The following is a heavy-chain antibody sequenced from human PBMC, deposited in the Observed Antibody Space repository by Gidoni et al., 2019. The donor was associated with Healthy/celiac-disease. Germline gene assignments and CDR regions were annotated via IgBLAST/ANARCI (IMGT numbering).Heavy chain of an antibody. J-gene: IGHJ4*02. D-gene: IGHD3-10*01. CDR3: ARDVGSGAAAFDY. CDR1: GFTFSSYS. CDR2: ISSSSSYI. V-gene: IGHV3-21*01. Sequence: EVQLVESGGGLVKPGGSLRLSCAASGFTFSSYSMNWVRQAPGKGLEWVSSISSSSSYIYYADSVKGRFTISRDNAKNSLYLQMNSLRAEDTAVYYCARDVGSGAAAFDYWGQGTLVTVSS.